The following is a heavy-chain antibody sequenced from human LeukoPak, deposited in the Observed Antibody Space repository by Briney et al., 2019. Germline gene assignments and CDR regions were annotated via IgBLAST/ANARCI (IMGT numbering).Heavy chain of an antibody. J-gene: IGHJ4*02. V-gene: IGHV3-21*01. Sequence: GGPLSPSCAPSGFTSSAITMTWFGQAPGKGLKWASPISISSSYIYYADSVKARFTISRDNAKNSLYLQMNSLRAEDTAVYYCARERGGYSSGWSSYYFDYWGQGTLVTVSS. CDR3: ARERGGYSSGWSSYYFDY. CDR2: ISISSSYI. D-gene: IGHD6-19*01. CDR1: GFTSSAIT.